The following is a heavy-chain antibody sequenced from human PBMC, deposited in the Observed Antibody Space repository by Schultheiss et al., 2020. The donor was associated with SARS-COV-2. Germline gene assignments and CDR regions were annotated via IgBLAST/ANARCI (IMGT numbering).Heavy chain of an antibody. CDR2: IWYDGSNK. V-gene: IGHV3-33*06. D-gene: IGHD2-21*01. CDR3: AKEVNHYYYFAMDV. J-gene: IGHJ6*02. Sequence: GESLKISCAASGFTFSSYWMHWVRQAPGKGLEWVAVIWYDGSNKYYADSVKGRFTISRDNSKNTLYLQMNSLRVEDTAIYYCAKEVNHYYYFAMDVWGQGTTVTVSS. CDR1: GFTFSSYW.